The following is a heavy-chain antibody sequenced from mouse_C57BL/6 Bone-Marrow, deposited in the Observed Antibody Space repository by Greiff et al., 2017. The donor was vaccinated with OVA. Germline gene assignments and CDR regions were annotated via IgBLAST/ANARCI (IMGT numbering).Heavy chain of an antibody. CDR3: ARKRLYWYFDV. V-gene: IGHV1-64*01. Sequence: QVHVKQPGAELVKPGASVKLSCKASGYTFTSYWMHWVKQRPGQGLEWIGMIHPNSGSTNYNEKFKSKATLTVDKSSSTAYMQLSSLTSEDSAVYYCARKRLYWYFDVWGTGTTVTVSS. CDR2: IHPNSGST. J-gene: IGHJ1*03. D-gene: IGHD1-2*01. CDR1: GYTFTSYW.